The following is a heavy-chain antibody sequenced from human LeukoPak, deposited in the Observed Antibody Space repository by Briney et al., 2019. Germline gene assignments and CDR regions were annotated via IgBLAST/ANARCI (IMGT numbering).Heavy chain of an antibody. D-gene: IGHD5-24*01. CDR1: GYTFTELA. Sequence: APVRVSCKVSGYTFTELAMHWVRQAPGKGLEWGGSFDPEDGTRIYAQKLQGRLIMTEDTSTDTAYLELSSLRSDDTAVYYCAPRNVYKGSFDNWGQGTLVTVSS. V-gene: IGHV1-24*01. CDR3: APRNVYKGSFDN. CDR2: FDPEDGTR. J-gene: IGHJ4*02.